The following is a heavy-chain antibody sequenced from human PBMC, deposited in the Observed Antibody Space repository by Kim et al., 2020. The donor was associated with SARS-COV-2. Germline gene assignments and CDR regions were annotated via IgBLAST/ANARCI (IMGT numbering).Heavy chain of an antibody. CDR2: IYYSGST. CDR3: ARGRRGRYYYYFDY. J-gene: IGHJ4*02. Sequence: SETLSLTCTVSGGSISSGDYYWSWIRQPPGKGLEWIGYIYYSGSTYYNPSLKSRVTISVDTSKNQFSLKLSSVTAADTAVYYCARGRRGRYYYYFDYWGQRNLLTVSS. CDR1: GGSISSGDYY. V-gene: IGHV4-30-4*01. D-gene: IGHD1-26*01.